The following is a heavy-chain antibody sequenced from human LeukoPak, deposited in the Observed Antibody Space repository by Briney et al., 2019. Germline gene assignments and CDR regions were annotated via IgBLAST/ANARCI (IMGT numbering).Heavy chain of an antibody. V-gene: IGHV1-69*01. CDR2: IIPIFGTA. CDR1: GGTFSSYA. CDR3: ARDSGYSYGYYYYYMDV. D-gene: IGHD5-18*01. J-gene: IGHJ6*03. Sequence: SVKVSCKASGGTFSSYAISWVRQAPGQGLEWMGGIIPIFGTANYAQKFQGRVTITADESTSTAYMELSSLRSEDTAVYYCARDSGYSYGYYYYYMDVWGKGTTVTVSS.